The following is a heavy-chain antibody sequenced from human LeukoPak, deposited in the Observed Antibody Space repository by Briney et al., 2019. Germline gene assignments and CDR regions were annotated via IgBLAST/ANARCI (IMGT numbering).Heavy chain of an antibody. V-gene: IGHV4-59*13. D-gene: IGHD2-2*01. CDR3: ARGLLKGQLHLGYSYYMDV. CDR1: GDPISSYY. J-gene: IGHJ6*03. Sequence: SETLSLTCTVSGDPISSYYWSWIRQPPGKGLEWIEYIYYSESTYYNPSLKSRVTTSVDTSKNQFSLKLTSVTAADTAVYYCARGLLKGQLHLGYSYYMDVWGKGTTITVSS. CDR2: IYYSEST.